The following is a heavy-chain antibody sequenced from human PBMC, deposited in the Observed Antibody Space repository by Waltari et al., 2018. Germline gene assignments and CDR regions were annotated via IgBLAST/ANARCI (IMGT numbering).Heavy chain of an antibody. V-gene: IGHV3-21*01. J-gene: IGHJ4*02. CDR1: GFTFSSYS. CDR2: ISSSSSYI. D-gene: IGHD3-3*01. CDR3: ARSPYDFWSGYWVTGLDY. Sequence: EVQLVESGGGLVKPGGSLRLSCAASGFTFSSYSMNWVRQAPGKGLEWVSSISSSSSYIYYADSVKGRFTISRDNAKNSLYLQMNSLRAKDTAVYYCARSPYDFWSGYWVTGLDYWGQGTLVTVSS.